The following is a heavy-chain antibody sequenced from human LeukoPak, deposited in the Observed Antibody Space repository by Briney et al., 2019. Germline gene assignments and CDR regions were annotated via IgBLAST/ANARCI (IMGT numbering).Heavy chain of an antibody. D-gene: IGHD3-10*01. V-gene: IGHV3-48*01. CDR3: AKELTLDGSGSMDY. CDR1: GFTFSSYS. Sequence: PGGSLRLSCAVSGFTFSSYSMNWVRQAPGKGLEWVSYINSDSKTIFYADSVKGRFTISRDNAKNSLYLQVNSLRAEDTAVYYCAKELTLDGSGSMDYWGQGTPVTVSS. J-gene: IGHJ4*02. CDR2: INSDSKTI.